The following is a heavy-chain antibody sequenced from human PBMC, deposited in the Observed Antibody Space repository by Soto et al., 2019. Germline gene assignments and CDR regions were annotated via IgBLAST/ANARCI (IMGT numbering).Heavy chain of an antibody. J-gene: IGHJ4*02. D-gene: IGHD3-10*01. CDR2: ISGSGGST. CDR1: GFTFSSYA. CDR3: AKAARRFGQLDGDGGFGLGSDS. Sequence: EVQLLESVGGLVQPGGSLRLSCAASGFTFSSYAMSWVRQAPGTGLEWVSAISGSGGSTYNADSVKGRFTISRDNSKNTLYLQMTSLRAEDTAVYYCAKAARRFGQLDGDGGFGLGSDSWGQGTLVTVSA. V-gene: IGHV3-23*01.